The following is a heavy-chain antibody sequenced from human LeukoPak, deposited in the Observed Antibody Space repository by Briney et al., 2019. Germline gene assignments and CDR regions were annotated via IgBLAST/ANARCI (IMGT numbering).Heavy chain of an antibody. CDR3: ASRSGWNGAGY. V-gene: IGHV3-7*01. J-gene: IGHJ4*02. CDR1: GFTFSSNW. D-gene: IGHD6-19*01. CDR2: IKQDGSEK. Sequence: PGGSLRLSCAASGFTFSSNWMSWVRQAPGKGLEWVANIKQDGSEKSYVDAVKGRFTISRDNAKNSLYLQMNSLRAEDTAVYYCASRSGWNGAGYWGQGTLVTVSS.